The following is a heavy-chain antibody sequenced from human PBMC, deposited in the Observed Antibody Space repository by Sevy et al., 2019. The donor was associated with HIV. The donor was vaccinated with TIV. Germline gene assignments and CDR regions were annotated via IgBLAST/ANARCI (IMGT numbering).Heavy chain of an antibody. V-gene: IGHV5-51*01. Sequence: GESLKISCKGSGYIFTNYWIGWVRQMSGKGLEWMGIIYPGDSDSRYSPSFQGQVTISADKSISTAYVQWSSLKASDTAMYYCARATAGTAPHYSYYTMDVWGQGTTVTVSS. CDR2: IYPGDSDS. CDR3: ARATAGTAPHYSYYTMDV. J-gene: IGHJ6*02. D-gene: IGHD6-13*01. CDR1: GYIFTNYW.